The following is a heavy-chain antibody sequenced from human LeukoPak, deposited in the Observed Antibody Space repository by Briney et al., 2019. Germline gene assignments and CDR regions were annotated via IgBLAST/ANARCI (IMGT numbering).Heavy chain of an antibody. J-gene: IGHJ3*02. CDR2: IRYDGSNK. V-gene: IGHV3-30*02. D-gene: IGHD2-15*01. Sequence: GGSLRLSCAASGFTFSSYGMHWVRQAPGKGLEWVAFIRYDGSNKYYADSVKGRFTISRDNSKNTLYLQMNSLRAEDTAVYYCAKDADIVASAFDIWGQGTMVTVSS. CDR1: GFTFSSYG. CDR3: AKDADIVASAFDI.